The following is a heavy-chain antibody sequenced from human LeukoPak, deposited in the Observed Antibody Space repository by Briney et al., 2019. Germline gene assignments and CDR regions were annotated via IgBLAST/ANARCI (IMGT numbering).Heavy chain of an antibody. CDR3: AREAAAGTFDP. CDR1: VGSISSYY. CDR2: IYYSGST. Sequence: SETLSLTCTVSVGSISSYYWSWIRQPPGKGLEWIGYIYYSGSTNYNPSLKGRVTISVDTSKNQFSLKLSSVTAADTAVYYCAREAAAGTFDPWGQGTLVTVSS. V-gene: IGHV4-59*01. J-gene: IGHJ5*02. D-gene: IGHD6-13*01.